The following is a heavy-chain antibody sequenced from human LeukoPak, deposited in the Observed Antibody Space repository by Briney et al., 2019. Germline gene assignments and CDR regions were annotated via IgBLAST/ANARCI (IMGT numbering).Heavy chain of an antibody. CDR3: ARSRGSSFDAFDI. Sequence: GASVKVSCKASGYTFTGYYMHWVRQAPGQGLEWMGWINPNSGGTNYAQKFQGRVTMTRDTSISTAYMELSRLRSDDTAVYYCARSRGSSFDAFDIWDQGTMVTVSS. J-gene: IGHJ3*02. D-gene: IGHD6-13*01. CDR1: GYTFTGYY. V-gene: IGHV1-2*02. CDR2: INPNSGGT.